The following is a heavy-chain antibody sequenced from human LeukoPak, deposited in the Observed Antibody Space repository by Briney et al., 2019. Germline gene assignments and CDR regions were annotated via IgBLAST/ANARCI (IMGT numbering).Heavy chain of an antibody. CDR2: ISGSGGST. CDR3: AKGVPDNYYDSSGSYFDY. V-gene: IGHV3-23*01. D-gene: IGHD3-22*01. J-gene: IGHJ4*02. Sequence: GGSLRLSCAASGFTFSSYAMSWVRQAPGKGLEWVSAISGSGGSTYYADSVKGRFTISRDNSKNTLYLQMNSLRAEDTAVYYCAKGVPDNYYDSSGSYFDYWGQGTLVTVPS. CDR1: GFTFSSYA.